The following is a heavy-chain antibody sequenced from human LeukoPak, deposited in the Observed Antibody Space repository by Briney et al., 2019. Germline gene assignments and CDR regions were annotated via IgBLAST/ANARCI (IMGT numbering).Heavy chain of an antibody. Sequence: AGESLKISCKGSGSSFTTYWIGWVRQMPGKGLEWMGIIYPGDSDTRYSPSFQGQVTISADKSISTAYLRWSSLEASDTAIYYCARHILAAAGTEPFDYWGQGTLVTVSS. D-gene: IGHD6-13*01. CDR1: GSSFTTYW. CDR3: ARHILAAAGTEPFDY. J-gene: IGHJ4*02. V-gene: IGHV5-51*01. CDR2: IYPGDSDT.